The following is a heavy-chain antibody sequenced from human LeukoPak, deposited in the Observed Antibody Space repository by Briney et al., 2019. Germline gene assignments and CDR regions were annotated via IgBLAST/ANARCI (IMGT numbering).Heavy chain of an antibody. CDR3: ARQGIAAAGTYQSVRYYYYYMDV. CDR1: GYSFTSYW. CDR2: IYPGDSDT. Sequence: GESLKISCKGSGYSFTSYWIGWVRQMPGKGLEWMGIIYPGDSDTRYSPSFQGQVTISADKSISTAYLQWSSLKASDTAMYYCARQGIAAAGTYQSVRYYYYYMDVWGKGTTVTVSS. D-gene: IGHD6-13*01. V-gene: IGHV5-51*01. J-gene: IGHJ6*03.